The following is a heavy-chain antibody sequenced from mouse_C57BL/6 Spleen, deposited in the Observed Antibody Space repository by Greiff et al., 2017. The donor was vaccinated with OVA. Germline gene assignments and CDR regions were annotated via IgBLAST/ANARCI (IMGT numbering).Heavy chain of an antibody. V-gene: IGHV1-64*01. CDR1: GYTFTSYW. CDR2: IHPNSGST. CDR3: ARGEVYYAMDY. J-gene: IGHJ4*01. Sequence: QVQLQQPGAELVKPGASVKLSCKASGYTFTSYWMHWVKQRPGQGLEWIGMIHPNSGSTNYNEKFKSKATLTVDKSSSTAYMQLRSLTSEDSAVYYCARGEVYYAMDYWGQGTSVTVSS.